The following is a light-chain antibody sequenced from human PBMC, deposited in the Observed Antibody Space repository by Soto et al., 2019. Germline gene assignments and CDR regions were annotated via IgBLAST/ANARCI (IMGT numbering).Light chain of an antibody. CDR1: SSNIGAGYN. CDR3: QSYDSSLSAL. V-gene: IGLV1-40*01. J-gene: IGLJ2*01. CDR2: ANT. Sequence: QSVLTQPPSVSGAPGQRVTISCTGSSSNIGAGYNVHWYQQLPGTAPKLLIYANTDRPSGVPDRFSGSKSGTSASLAITGRQAEDEADYYCQSYDSSLSALFGGGTKLTVL.